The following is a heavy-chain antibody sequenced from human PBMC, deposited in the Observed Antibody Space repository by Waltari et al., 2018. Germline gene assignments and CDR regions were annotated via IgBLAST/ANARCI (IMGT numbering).Heavy chain of an antibody. CDR1: GGSISSSSYY. J-gene: IGHJ6*03. CDR3: ARDLRYYMDV. CDR2: IDYSVST. V-gene: IGHV4-39*07. Sequence: QLQLQESGPGLVKPSETLSLTCTVSGGSISSSSYYWGWIRQPPGKGLEWIWSIDYSVSTYTNPSVKSRVTISVSTSKNQFSLKLSSVTAADTAVYYCARDLRYYMDVWGKGTTVTISS.